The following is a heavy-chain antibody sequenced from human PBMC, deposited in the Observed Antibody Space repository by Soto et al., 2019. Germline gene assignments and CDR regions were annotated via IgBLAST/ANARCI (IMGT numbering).Heavy chain of an antibody. V-gene: IGHV2-70*01. CDR3: ARTYSNYHYYYYGMDV. J-gene: IGHJ6*02. Sequence: SGPTLVNPTQTLTLTCTFSGFSLSTSGMCVSWIRQPPGKALEWLALIDWDDDKYYSTSLKTRLTISKDTSKNQVVLTMTNMDPVDTATYYCARTYSNYHYYYYGMDVWGQGTTVTVSS. CDR1: GFSLSTSGMC. CDR2: IDWDDDK. D-gene: IGHD4-4*01.